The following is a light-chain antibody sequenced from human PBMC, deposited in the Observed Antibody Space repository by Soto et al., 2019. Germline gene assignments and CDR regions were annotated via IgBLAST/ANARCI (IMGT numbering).Light chain of an antibody. Sequence: ETVMTRFPATLSVSPGVRPTVSCSASQSVSSKLAWYQQTPGQAPRLLIYGASTMATGIPARFTGSGSRTEFTLTSSSLLSEDFAVYYCQQYNNWPPITFGQGTRLEIK. CDR3: QQYNNWPPIT. V-gene: IGKV3D-15*01. CDR2: GAS. CDR1: QSVSSK. J-gene: IGKJ5*01.